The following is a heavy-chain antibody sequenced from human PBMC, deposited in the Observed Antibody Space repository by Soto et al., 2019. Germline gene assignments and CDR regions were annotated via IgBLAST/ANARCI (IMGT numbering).Heavy chain of an antibody. CDR3: ARVGSSSGEFDY. Sequence: PSETLSLTCTVSGGSISRGDYYWIWIRQPPGKGLEWIGYIYYSGSTYYNPSLKSRVTISVDTSKNQFSLKLSSVTAADTAVYYCARVGSSSGEFDYWGQGTLVTVSS. J-gene: IGHJ4*02. D-gene: IGHD6-6*01. V-gene: IGHV4-30-4*01. CDR2: IYYSGST. CDR1: GGSISRGDYY.